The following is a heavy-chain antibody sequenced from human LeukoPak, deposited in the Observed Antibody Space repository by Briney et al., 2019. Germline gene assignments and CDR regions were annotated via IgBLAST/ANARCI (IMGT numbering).Heavy chain of an antibody. Sequence: PGGSLRLSCAASGFTFSDYYMSWIRQAPGKGLEWVSYISSSGSTIYYADSVKGRFTISRDNAKNSLYLQMNSLRVEDTAVYYCARDYLLTTTIFGVVTANWGQGTLVTVSS. CDR2: ISSSGSTI. CDR1: GFTFSDYY. J-gene: IGHJ4*02. D-gene: IGHD3-3*01. CDR3: ARDYLLTTTIFGVVTAN. V-gene: IGHV3-11*04.